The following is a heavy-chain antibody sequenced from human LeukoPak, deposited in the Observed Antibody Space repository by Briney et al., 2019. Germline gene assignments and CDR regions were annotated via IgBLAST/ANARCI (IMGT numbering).Heavy chain of an antibody. CDR2: ISGSGGST. V-gene: IGHV3-23*01. Sequence: PGGSLRLSCAASGFTFSSYAMSWVRQAPGKGLEWVSAISGSGGSTYYADSVKGRFTISRDNSKNTLYQQMNSLRAEDTAVYYCAKGHYDILTGYYNYGMDVWGQGTTVTVSS. CDR3: AKGHYDILTGYYNYGMDV. J-gene: IGHJ6*02. CDR1: GFTFSSYA. D-gene: IGHD3-9*01.